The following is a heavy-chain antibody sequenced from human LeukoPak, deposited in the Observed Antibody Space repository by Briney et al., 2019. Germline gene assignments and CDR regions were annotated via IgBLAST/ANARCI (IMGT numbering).Heavy chain of an antibody. Sequence: SETLSLTCTVSGGSISSSSYFWGWIRQPPGKGLEWIGSIYYSGSTYYNPSLKSRVTISVDMSKNQFSMKLSSVTAADTAVYYCASALWFGELELDPWGQGTLVTVSS. V-gene: IGHV4-39*01. CDR3: ASALWFGELELDP. J-gene: IGHJ5*02. CDR2: IYYSGST. D-gene: IGHD3-10*01. CDR1: GGSISSSSYF.